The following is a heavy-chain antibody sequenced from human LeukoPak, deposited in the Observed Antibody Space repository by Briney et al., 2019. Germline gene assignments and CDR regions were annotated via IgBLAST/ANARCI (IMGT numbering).Heavy chain of an antibody. Sequence: SETLSLTCTVSRGSISTYYWSWIRQSPVKGLEWIGNLYYSGSTNYNPSLQSRVTISVDTSKNHISLKLSSVTAADTAIYFCAREVLESNAFDIWGQGTMVIVSS. D-gene: IGHD1-1*01. CDR3: AREVLESNAFDI. CDR1: RGSISTYY. CDR2: LYYSGST. J-gene: IGHJ3*02. V-gene: IGHV4-59*01.